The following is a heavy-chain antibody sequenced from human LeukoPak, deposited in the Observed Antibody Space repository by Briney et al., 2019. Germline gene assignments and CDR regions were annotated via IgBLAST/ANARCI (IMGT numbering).Heavy chain of an antibody. CDR2: ISSSGSTI. CDR3: AREVPGYTYGYGDF. V-gene: IGHV3-48*04. J-gene: IGHJ4*02. Sequence: GGSLRLSCAASGFTFSSYTMNWVRQAPGKGLEWVSYISSSGSTIYYADSVKGRFTISRDNAKNSLYLQMDSLRAEDTAIYYCAREVPGYTYGYGDFWGQGTLVTVSS. CDR1: GFTFSSYT. D-gene: IGHD5-18*01.